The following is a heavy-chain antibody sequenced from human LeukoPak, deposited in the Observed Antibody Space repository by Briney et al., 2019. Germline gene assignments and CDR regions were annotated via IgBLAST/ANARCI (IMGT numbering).Heavy chain of an antibody. V-gene: IGHV3-7*01. Sequence: GGSLRLSCAASGFTFSSYWMTWVRQPPGKGLEWVANIKRDGSEKYFVDSVKGRFTISRDNAKNSLYLQMNSLRAEDTAVYYCARGGNSDCWGQGTLVTVSS. J-gene: IGHJ4*02. CDR2: IKRDGSEK. CDR1: GFTFSSYW. CDR3: ARGGNSDC. D-gene: IGHD3-16*01.